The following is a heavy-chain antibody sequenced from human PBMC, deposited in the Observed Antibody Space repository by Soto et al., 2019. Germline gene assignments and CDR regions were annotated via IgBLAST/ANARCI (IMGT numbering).Heavy chain of an antibody. CDR1: GYPVTAYY. J-gene: IGHJ3*02. CDR2: INPANGAA. Sequence: QLHLVQSGAVVKKPGASVTVSCSASGYPVTAYYMHWVRQAPGRGLEWMGGINPANGAAKYTQTFQGKVTITRDTSTSTAFMELSGLTSADTAVFYCAIGGGVGVAGSAAFDMWGQGTLVTVAS. V-gene: IGHV1-2*02. CDR3: AIGGGVGVAGSAAFDM. D-gene: IGHD3-3*01.